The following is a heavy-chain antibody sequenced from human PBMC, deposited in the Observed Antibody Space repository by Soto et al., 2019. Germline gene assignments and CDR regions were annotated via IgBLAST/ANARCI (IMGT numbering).Heavy chain of an antibody. D-gene: IGHD2-8*01. CDR2: INAGNGNT. CDR3: ASLAPFSCIEGDYYYGMDV. J-gene: IGHJ6*02. V-gene: IGHV1-3*01. CDR1: GYTFTSYA. Sequence: ASVKVSCKASGYTFTSYAMHWVRQAPGQRLEWMGWINAGNGNTKYSQKFQGRVTITRDTSASTAYMELSSLRSADTAVYYCASLAPFSCIEGDYYYGMDVWGQGTTVTVSS.